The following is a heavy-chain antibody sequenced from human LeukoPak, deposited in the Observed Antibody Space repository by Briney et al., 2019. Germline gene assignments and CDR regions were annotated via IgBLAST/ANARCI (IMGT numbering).Heavy chain of an antibody. Sequence: KPSQTLSLTCTVSGGSISSGDYYWSWIRQPPGKGLEWIGYIYYSGTTNYSPSLKSRLTISVGTSKNQFSLKLSSVTAADTAVYYCARHVPNWGPDSWGQGTLVTVSS. CDR1: GGSISSGDYY. CDR2: IYYSGTT. CDR3: ARHVPNWGPDS. J-gene: IGHJ4*02. V-gene: IGHV4-30-4*01. D-gene: IGHD7-27*01.